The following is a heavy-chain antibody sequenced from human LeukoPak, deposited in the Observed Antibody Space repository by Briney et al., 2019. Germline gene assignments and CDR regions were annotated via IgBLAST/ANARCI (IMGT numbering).Heavy chain of an antibody. Sequence: GASVKVSCKTSGFTFSAYGIAWVRQAPGHGPEWMGWVSNHNGNTHYAQKFQGRITVTTDISTGTASMELRSFKSDDTAVYYCTRGVAVATAYYFDYWGRGTLVTVAS. J-gene: IGHJ4*02. V-gene: IGHV1-18*01. D-gene: IGHD4-23*01. CDR1: GFTFSAYG. CDR2: VSNHNGNT. CDR3: TRGVAVATAYYFDY.